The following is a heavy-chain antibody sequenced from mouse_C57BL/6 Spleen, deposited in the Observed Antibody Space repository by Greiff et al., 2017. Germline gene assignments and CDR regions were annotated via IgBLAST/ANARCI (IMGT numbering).Heavy chain of an antibody. Sequence: EVKLVESGGGLVQPGGSLSLSCAASGFTFTDYYMSWVRQPPGKALEWLGFIRNKANGYTTEYSASVKGRFTISRDNSQSILYLQMNALRAEDSATYYCARSYGSSYDYYAMDYWGQGTSVTVSS. D-gene: IGHD1-1*01. CDR2: IRNKANGYTT. V-gene: IGHV7-3*01. CDR3: ARSYGSSYDYYAMDY. J-gene: IGHJ4*01. CDR1: GFTFTDYY.